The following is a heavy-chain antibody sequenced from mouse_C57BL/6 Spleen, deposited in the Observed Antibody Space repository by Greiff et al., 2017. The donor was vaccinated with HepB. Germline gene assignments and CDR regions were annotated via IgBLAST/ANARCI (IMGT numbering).Heavy chain of an antibody. V-gene: IGHV1-50*01. CDR1: GYTFTSYW. D-gene: IGHD4-1*01. CDR3: ARKDPWDKEDYAMDY. Sequence: QVQLQQPGAELVKPGASVKLSCKASGYTFTSYWMQWVKQRPGQGLEWIGEIDPSDSYTNYNQKFKGKATLTVDTSSSTAYMQLSSLTSEDSAVYYCARKDPWDKEDYAMDYWGQGTSVTVSS. J-gene: IGHJ4*01. CDR2: IDPSDSYT.